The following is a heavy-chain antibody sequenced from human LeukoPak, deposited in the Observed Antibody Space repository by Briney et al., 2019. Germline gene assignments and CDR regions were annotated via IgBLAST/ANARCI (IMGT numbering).Heavy chain of an antibody. V-gene: IGHV3-9*01. CDR3: ARDPARDGYNWVSLGPVDY. CDR2: ISWNSGSI. J-gene: IGHJ4*02. Sequence: GGSLRLSCAASGFTFDDYAMHWVRQAPGKGLEWVSGISWNSGSIGYADSVKGRFTISRDNAKNSLYLQMNSLRAEDTAVYYCARDPARDGYNWVSLGPVDYWGQGTLVTVSS. CDR1: GFTFDDYA. D-gene: IGHD5-24*01.